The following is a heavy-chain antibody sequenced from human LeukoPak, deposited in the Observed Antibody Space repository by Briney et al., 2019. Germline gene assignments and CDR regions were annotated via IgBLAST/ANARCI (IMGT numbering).Heavy chain of an antibody. D-gene: IGHD3-10*01. Sequence: GASVKVSCKASGYTFTSYYMHWVRQAPGQGLEWMGIINPSGGSTSYAQKFQGRVTMTRDTSTSTVYVELSSLRSEDTAVYYCARVGNYYGSGSYSNYYYGMDVWGKGTTVTVSS. CDR1: GYTFTSYY. J-gene: IGHJ6*04. V-gene: IGHV1-46*01. CDR2: INPSGGST. CDR3: ARVGNYYGSGSYSNYYYGMDV.